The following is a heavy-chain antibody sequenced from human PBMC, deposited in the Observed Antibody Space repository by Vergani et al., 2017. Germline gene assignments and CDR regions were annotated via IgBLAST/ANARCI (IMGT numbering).Heavy chain of an antibody. CDR1: GGSISSYY. J-gene: IGHJ6*02. CDR2: IYYSGST. Sequence: QVQLQESGPGLVKPSETLSLTCTVSGGSISSYYWSWIRQPPGKGLEWIGYIYYSGSTNYNPSLKSRVTTSVDTSKNQFSLKLSSVTAADTAVYYCASRYCSSTSCGYYGMDVWGLGTTVTVSS. D-gene: IGHD2-2*01. CDR3: ASRYCSSTSCGYYGMDV. V-gene: IGHV4-59*08.